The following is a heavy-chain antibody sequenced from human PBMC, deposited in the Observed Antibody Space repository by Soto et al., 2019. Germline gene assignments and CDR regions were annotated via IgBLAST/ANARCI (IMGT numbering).Heavy chain of an antibody. CDR3: AKDAMTSSGWDEDYYGMDV. V-gene: IGHV3-9*01. CDR1: GFTVDDYA. Sequence: SLRLSCAASGFTVDDYAMHWVRQAPGKGLEWVSGISWNSGSIGYADSVKGRFTISRDNAKNSLYLQMNSLRAEDTDLYYCAKDAMTSSGWDEDYYGMDVWGQGTTVTVSS. D-gene: IGHD6-19*01. CDR2: ISWNSGSI. J-gene: IGHJ6*02.